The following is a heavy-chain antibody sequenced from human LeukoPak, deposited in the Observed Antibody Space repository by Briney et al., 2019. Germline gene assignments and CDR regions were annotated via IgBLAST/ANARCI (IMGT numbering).Heavy chain of an antibody. CDR2: INHSGST. Sequence: SETLSLTCAVYGGSFSGYYWSWIRQPPGQGLEWIGEINHSGSTNYNPSLKSRVTISVDTSKNQFSLKLSSVTAADTAVYYCARDSAMASDYWGQGTLVTVSS. CDR3: ARDSAMASDY. V-gene: IGHV4-34*01. J-gene: IGHJ4*02. D-gene: IGHD5-18*01. CDR1: GGSFSGYY.